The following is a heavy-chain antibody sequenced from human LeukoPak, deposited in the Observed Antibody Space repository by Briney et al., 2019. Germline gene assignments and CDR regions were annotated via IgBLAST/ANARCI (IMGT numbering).Heavy chain of an antibody. J-gene: IGHJ4*02. CDR3: ALSGYDQDY. D-gene: IGHD5-12*01. Sequence: SETLSLTCTVSGGSISSYYWSWIRQPPGKGLEWIGYIYYSGSTNYNPSLKSRVTISVDTSKNQFSLKLSSVTAADTAVYYCALSGYDQDYWGQGTLVTVSS. CDR1: GGSISSYY. V-gene: IGHV4-59*12. CDR2: IYYSGST.